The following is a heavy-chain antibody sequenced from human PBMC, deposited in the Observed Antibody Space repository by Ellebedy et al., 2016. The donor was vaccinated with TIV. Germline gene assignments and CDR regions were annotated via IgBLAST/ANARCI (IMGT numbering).Heavy chain of an antibody. Sequence: GESLKISCAASGFTFSSYGMHWVRQAPGKGLEWVAVISYDGSNKYYADSVKGRFTISRDNSKNTLYLQMNSLRAEDTAVYYCAKGEGDILTGYYRQDAFDIWGQGTMVTVSS. J-gene: IGHJ3*02. CDR3: AKGEGDILTGYYRQDAFDI. CDR1: GFTFSSYG. D-gene: IGHD3-9*01. V-gene: IGHV3-30*18. CDR2: ISYDGSNK.